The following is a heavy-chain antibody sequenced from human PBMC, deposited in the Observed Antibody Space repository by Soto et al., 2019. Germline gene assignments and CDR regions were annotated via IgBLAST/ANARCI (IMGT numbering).Heavy chain of an antibody. CDR3: ARIISAAKFVHYYYGMDV. CDR2: INHSGST. J-gene: IGHJ6*02. V-gene: IGHV4-34*01. CDR1: GGSFSGYY. Sequence: PSETLSLTCAVYGGSFSGYYWSWIRQPPGKGLEWIGEINHSGSTNYNPSLKSRVTISVDTSKNQFSLKLSSVTAADTAVYYCARIISAAKFVHYYYGMDVWGQGTTVTVSS. D-gene: IGHD2-2*01.